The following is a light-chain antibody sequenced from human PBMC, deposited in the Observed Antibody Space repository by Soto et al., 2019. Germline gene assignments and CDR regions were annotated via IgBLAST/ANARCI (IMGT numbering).Light chain of an antibody. CDR1: SSDVGSHNL. V-gene: IGLV2-23*01. Sequence: QSALTQPASVSGSPGQSITISCTGTSSDVGSHNLVSWYQHHPGKAPKFIIYEGSKRPSGVSIRFSGSKSGNTASLTISGLQAEDEADYYCCSFAGSSTYVVFGGGTKLTVL. CDR2: EGS. CDR3: CSFAGSSTYVV. J-gene: IGLJ2*01.